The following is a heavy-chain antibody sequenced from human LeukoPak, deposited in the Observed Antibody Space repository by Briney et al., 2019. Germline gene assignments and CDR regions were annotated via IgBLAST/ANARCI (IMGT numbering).Heavy chain of an antibody. V-gene: IGHV1-18*01. CDR2: ISAYNGNT. D-gene: IGHD3-22*01. J-gene: IGHJ5*02. CDR3: ARAYNNYDSSGYYSTGLNWFDP. Sequence: ASVKVSCKASGYTFTSYGISWVRQAPGQGLEWMGWISAYNGNTNYAQKLQGRVTMTTDTSTSTAYMELRSLRSDDTAVYYCARAYNNYDSSGYYSTGLNWFDPWGQGTLVTVSS. CDR1: GYTFTSYG.